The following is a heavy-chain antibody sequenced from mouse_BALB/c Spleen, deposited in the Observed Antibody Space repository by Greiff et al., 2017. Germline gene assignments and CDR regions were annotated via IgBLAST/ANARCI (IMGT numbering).Heavy chain of an antibody. CDR2: ISYSGST. J-gene: IGHJ3*01. D-gene: IGHD2-14*01. CDR1: GYSITSDYA. Sequence: EVQLQQSGPGLVKPSQSLSLTCTVTGYSITSDYAWNWIRQFPGNKLEWIGYISYSGSTSYNPSLKSRITITRDTSKNQFFLQLNSVTTEDTATYYCATGYRYDEAWFDYWGQGTLVTVSA. CDR3: ATGYRYDEAWFDY. V-gene: IGHV3-2*02.